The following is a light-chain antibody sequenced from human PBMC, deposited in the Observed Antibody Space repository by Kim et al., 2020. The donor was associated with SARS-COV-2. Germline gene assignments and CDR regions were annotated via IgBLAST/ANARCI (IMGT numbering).Light chain of an antibody. Sequence: GKTITISCTRSSGSIDDKYVQWYQQRPGGVPIIVIYEDDQRPSGVSDRFSGSIDNSSNSASLTISGLKTEDEADYYCQSYNRSNVVFGGGTQLTVL. V-gene: IGLV6-57*03. CDR3: QSYNRSNVV. J-gene: IGLJ2*01. CDR2: EDD. CDR1: SGSIDDKY.